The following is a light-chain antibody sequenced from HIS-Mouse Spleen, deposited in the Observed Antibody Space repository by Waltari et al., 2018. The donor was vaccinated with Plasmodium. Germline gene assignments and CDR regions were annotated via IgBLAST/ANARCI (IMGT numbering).Light chain of an antibody. CDR1: QSVSSN. V-gene: IGKV3-15*01. CDR2: GAS. CDR3: QQYNNWPRGT. J-gene: IGKJ1*01. Sequence: EIVMTQSPATLSVSPGERATPSIGASQSVSSNLAWYQQKPGQAPRLSIYGASTRATGIPARFSGGGAGTEFTLTISSMQSEDFAVYYCQQYNNWPRGTFGQGTKVEIK.